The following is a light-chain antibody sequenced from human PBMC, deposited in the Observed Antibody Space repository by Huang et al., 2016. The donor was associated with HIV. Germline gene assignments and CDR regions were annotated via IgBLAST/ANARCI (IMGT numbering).Light chain of an antibody. CDR2: DAS. CDR3: QHRSNWPIT. CDR1: QSVNSF. Sequence: ETVLTQSPATLSLSPGERATLSCRASQSVNSFLAWYQQKPGQAPRLLIYDASNRATGIPARFSGSGSGKDFTLTISSLEPEDFAVYYCQHRSNWPITFGQGTRLEMK. V-gene: IGKV3-11*01. J-gene: IGKJ5*01.